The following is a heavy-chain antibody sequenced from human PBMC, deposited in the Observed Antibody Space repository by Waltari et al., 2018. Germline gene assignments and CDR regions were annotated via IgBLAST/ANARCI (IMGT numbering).Heavy chain of an antibody. CDR2: MNTKSGNT. CDR1: GYTFTSYD. J-gene: IGHJ4*02. V-gene: IGHV1-8*03. CDR3: ARIAAASEFDY. Sequence: QVQLVQSGAEVKKPGASVKVSCKASGYTFTSYDINWVRQATGQGLEWMGGMNTKSGNTGEAQKFQGRVTITRNTAISTADMELSSLRSEDTAVYYCARIAAASEFDYWGQGTLVTVSS. D-gene: IGHD6-13*01.